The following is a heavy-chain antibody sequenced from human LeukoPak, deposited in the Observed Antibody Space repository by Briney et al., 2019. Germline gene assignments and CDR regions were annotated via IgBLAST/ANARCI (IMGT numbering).Heavy chain of an antibody. CDR1: GDSVSSNSTA. V-gene: IGHV6-1*01. J-gene: IGHJ3*02. CDR3: ARKRLSADSFDI. Sequence: SQTLSLTCAISGDSVSSNSTAWNWIRQSPSRGLEWLGRTYYRSKWYNDYTVSVKSRITFNPVTSKNQFSLHLNSVTPEDTAVYYCARKRLSADSFDIWGQGTLVTVSS. CDR2: TYYRSKWYN. D-gene: IGHD4/OR15-4a*01.